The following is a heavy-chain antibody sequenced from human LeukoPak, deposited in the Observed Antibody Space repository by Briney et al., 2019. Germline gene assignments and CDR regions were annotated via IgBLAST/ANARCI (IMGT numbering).Heavy chain of an antibody. CDR2: ISYDGSNK. Sequence: GGSLRLSCAASGFTFSSYGMHWVRQAPGKGLEWVAVISYDGSNKYYADSVKGRFIISRDNSKNTLYLQMNSLRAEDTAVYYCAKDYCSSTSCYSGYFDYWGQGTLVTVSS. CDR1: GFTFSSYG. CDR3: AKDYCSSTSCYSGYFDY. V-gene: IGHV3-30*18. J-gene: IGHJ4*02. D-gene: IGHD2-2*01.